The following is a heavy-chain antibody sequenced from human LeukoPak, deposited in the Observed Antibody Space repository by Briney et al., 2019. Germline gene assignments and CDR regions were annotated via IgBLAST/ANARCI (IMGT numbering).Heavy chain of an antibody. CDR1: GFTVSSNY. Sequence: GGSLRLSCAASGFTVSSNYMNWVRQAPGKGLEWVSVIYGGGNIYYADSVKGRFTISRDDSKNTLYLQTNSLRAEDTAVYYCAREAGYNYPYYFDYWGQGTLVTVSS. V-gene: IGHV3-53*01. J-gene: IGHJ4*02. CDR2: IYGGGNI. D-gene: IGHD5-24*01. CDR3: AREAGYNYPYYFDY.